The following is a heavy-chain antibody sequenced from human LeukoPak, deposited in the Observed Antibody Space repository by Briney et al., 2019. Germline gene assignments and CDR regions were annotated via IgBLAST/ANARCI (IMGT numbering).Heavy chain of an antibody. D-gene: IGHD3-10*01. CDR1: GGSFSAYY. CDR2: IYHSGST. CDR3: ARGGYYGSGNDFRFDP. V-gene: IGHV4-34*01. J-gene: IGHJ5*02. Sequence: SETLSLTCAVYGGSFSAYYWSWIRQPPGKGLEWIGEIYHSGSTNYNPSLKSRVTISVDTSKNQFSLKLSSVTAADTAVYYCARGGYYGSGNDFRFDPWGQGTLVTVSS.